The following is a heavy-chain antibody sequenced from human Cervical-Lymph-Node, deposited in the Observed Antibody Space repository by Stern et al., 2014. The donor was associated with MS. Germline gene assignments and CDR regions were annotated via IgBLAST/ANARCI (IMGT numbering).Heavy chain of an antibody. CDR3: ANPGSGNYPAPLDN. V-gene: IGHV3-23*04. Sequence: EVQLVESGGGLVQPGGSLRLSCVASGFTFSSHAMSWVRQTPGMGLEWVSAVSGSGESTYYADSVRGRFAVSRDNSRNTLFLHMHSLRAEDTAVYYCANPGSGNYPAPLDNWGQGTLVTV. CDR1: GFTFSSHA. CDR2: VSGSGEST. D-gene: IGHD3-10*01. J-gene: IGHJ4*02.